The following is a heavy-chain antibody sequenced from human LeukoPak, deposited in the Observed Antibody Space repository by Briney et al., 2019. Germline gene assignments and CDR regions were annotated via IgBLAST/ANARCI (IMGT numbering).Heavy chain of an antibody. CDR1: GFTFSTYW. CDR3: AKPHLQRSGDAFDI. CDR2: IKQDGSEK. J-gene: IGHJ3*02. V-gene: IGHV3-7*03. Sequence: GGSLRLSCAASGFTFSTYWMSWVRQAPGKGLEWVANIKQDGSEKYYVDSVKGRFTISRDNAKNSLYLQMNSLRAEGTAVYYCAKPHLQRSGDAFDIWGQGTIVTVSS. D-gene: IGHD1-1*01.